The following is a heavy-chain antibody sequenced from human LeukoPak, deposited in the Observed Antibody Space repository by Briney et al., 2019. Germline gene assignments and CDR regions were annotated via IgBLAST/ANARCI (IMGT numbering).Heavy chain of an antibody. J-gene: IGHJ3*02. D-gene: IGHD1-26*01. CDR2: ISWNSGSI. V-gene: IGHV3-9*01. CDR1: GFTFDDYA. CDR3: AKDIPYSGLLGAFDI. Sequence: GGSLRLSCAASGFTFDDYAMHWVRQAPGKGLEWVSGISWNSGSIGYADSVKGRFTISRDNAKNSLYLQMNSLRAEDTALYYCAKDIPYSGLLGAFDIWGQETMVTVSS.